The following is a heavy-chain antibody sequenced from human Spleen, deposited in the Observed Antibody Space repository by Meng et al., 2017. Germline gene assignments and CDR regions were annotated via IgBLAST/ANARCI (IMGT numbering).Heavy chain of an antibody. CDR2: INTSGGST. J-gene: IGHJ4*02. CDR3: ARGKAVGSSWQFDY. CDR1: GYTFTSNY. Sequence: QVQLVQSGAEVKKPGASVSVSCKASGYTFTSNYMHWVRQAPGQGLEWMGIINTSGGSTSYAQKFQGRVIMTRDTSSSTVYMELSSLGSEDTAVYYCARGKAVGSSWQFDYWGQGTLVTVSS. V-gene: IGHV1-46*03. D-gene: IGHD6-13*01.